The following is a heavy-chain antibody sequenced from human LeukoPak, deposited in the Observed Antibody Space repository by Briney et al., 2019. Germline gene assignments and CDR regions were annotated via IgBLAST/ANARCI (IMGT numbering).Heavy chain of an antibody. D-gene: IGHD3-16*01. CDR1: RFTFSIYW. V-gene: IGHV3-7*01. J-gene: IGHJ3*02. CDR2: IKQDGREE. CDR3: ARERMGPRGTFDI. Sequence: GGSLRLSCVASRFTFSIYWMSWVRQAPGKGLEGVVNIKQDGREEYYVDSVKGRFSISRDNAKNSLYLQMNSLRAEDTAVYYCARERMGPRGTFDIWGQGTMVTVSS.